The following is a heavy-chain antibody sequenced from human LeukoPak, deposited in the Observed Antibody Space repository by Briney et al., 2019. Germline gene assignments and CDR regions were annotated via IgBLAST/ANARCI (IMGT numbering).Heavy chain of an antibody. Sequence: GGSLRLSCAASGFTFSSYWMSWVRQAPGKGLEWVANMKQDGSEKYYVDSVKGRFTISRDNAKNSLYLQMNSLRAEDTAVYYCARERHIYDFWSGYPMVVWGQGTLVTVSS. D-gene: IGHD3-3*01. V-gene: IGHV3-7*05. CDR1: GFTFSSYW. CDR3: ARERHIYDFWSGYPMVV. J-gene: IGHJ4*02. CDR2: MKQDGSEK.